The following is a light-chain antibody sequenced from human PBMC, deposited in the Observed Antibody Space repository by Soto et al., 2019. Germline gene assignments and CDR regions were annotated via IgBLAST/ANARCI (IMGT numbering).Light chain of an antibody. CDR1: SINVGTYNL. CDR2: EGN. J-gene: IGLJ1*01. CDR3: CSYVDSTTYV. V-gene: IGLV2-23*01. Sequence: QSVLTQPASVSGSPGQSITISCTGTSINVGTYNLDSWYQHHPGKAPKLLIYEGNKRPSGVSNRFSGSKSGRTASLTISGLQADDEADYYCCSYVDSTTYVFATGTKVTVL.